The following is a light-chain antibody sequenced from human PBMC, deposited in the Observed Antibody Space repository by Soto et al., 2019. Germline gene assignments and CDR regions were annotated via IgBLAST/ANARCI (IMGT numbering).Light chain of an antibody. CDR1: QSVSSSY. Sequence: EIVLTQSPGTLSLSPGERATLSCRASQSVSSSYLAWYQQKPGQAPRLLIYGASTRATGIPDRFSSGGSGTDFTLTITRLEPEDFAVYYCQQYGNSPLWTFGQGTKVEIK. CDR2: GAS. V-gene: IGKV3-20*01. CDR3: QQYGNSPLWT. J-gene: IGKJ1*01.